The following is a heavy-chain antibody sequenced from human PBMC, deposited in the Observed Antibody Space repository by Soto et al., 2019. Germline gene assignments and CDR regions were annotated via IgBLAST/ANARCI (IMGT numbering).Heavy chain of an antibody. CDR2: VSATATDT. V-gene: IGHV3-23*01. J-gene: IGHJ4*02. Sequence: PGGSLRLSCSASGITFSSYALSWVRQAPGKGLEWVSTVSATATDTSYADSVKGRFTITRDNPMNTLYLQMNSLRAEDTAIYYCAKRLYCSGGSCYSGYYFDHWGQGT. CDR3: AKRLYCSGGSCYSGYYFDH. CDR1: GITFSSYA. D-gene: IGHD2-15*01.